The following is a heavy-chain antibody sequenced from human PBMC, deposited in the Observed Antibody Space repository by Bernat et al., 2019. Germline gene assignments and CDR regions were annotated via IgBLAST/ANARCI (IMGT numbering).Heavy chain of an antibody. V-gene: IGHV3-33*01. CDR1: GFTFRNYG. Sequence: QVQLVESGGGVVQPGRSLRLSCAASGFTFRNYGMHWVRQAPGKGLEWVAVIWYDASKKYYVDSVKGQFTISRDNSKNTLYLQLDSLRVEDTAVYYCARDIRSSRYDYWGQGTVVTVSS. D-gene: IGHD3-3*02. CDR2: IWYDASKK. J-gene: IGHJ4*02. CDR3: ARDIRSSRYDY.